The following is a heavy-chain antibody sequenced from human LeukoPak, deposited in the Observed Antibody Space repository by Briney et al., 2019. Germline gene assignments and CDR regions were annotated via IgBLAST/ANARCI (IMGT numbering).Heavy chain of an antibody. CDR3: ARDTELERPGYYGMDV. J-gene: IGHJ6*02. V-gene: IGHV3-21*01. D-gene: IGHD1-1*01. Sequence: NPGGSLRLSCAASGFNFTNYNMNWVRQAPGKGLEWVSSIHSSSGSIYYADSLKGRFTISRDNAKNSLYLQMNSLRAEDTAVYCCARDTELERPGYYGMDVWGQGATVTVSS. CDR1: GFNFTNYN. CDR2: IHSSSGSI.